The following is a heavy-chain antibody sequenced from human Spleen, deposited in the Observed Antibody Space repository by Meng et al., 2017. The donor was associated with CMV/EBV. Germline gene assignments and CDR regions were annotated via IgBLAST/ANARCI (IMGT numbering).Heavy chain of an antibody. V-gene: IGHV3-21*01. CDR1: GFTFSAYS. CDR2: ISRSGSYI. CDR3: ARDQSSAESYYFDY. Sequence: GESLKISCAASGFTFSAYSINWVRQAPGKGLEWVSSISRSGSYIYYADSVKGRFTISRDNAKNSLYLQMNSLSVEDTAVYYCARDQSSAESYYFDYWGQGTLVTVSS. D-gene: IGHD6-25*01. J-gene: IGHJ4*02.